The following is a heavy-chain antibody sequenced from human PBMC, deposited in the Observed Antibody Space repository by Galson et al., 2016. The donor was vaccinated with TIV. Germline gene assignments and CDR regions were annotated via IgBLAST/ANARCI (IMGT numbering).Heavy chain of an antibody. CDR2: IYHTGST. Sequence: SETLSLTCTVSGYSISSGYYWGWIRQPPGKGLEWIGNIYHTGSTYSNPSLRSRLTMSVDTSKNQFSLILNSVTAADTAVYYCARDCTSTTCHIYYSGMDVWGQGTTVTVSS. D-gene: IGHD2-2*02. CDR1: GYSISSGYY. V-gene: IGHV4-38-2*02. CDR3: ARDCTSTTCHIYYSGMDV. J-gene: IGHJ6*02.